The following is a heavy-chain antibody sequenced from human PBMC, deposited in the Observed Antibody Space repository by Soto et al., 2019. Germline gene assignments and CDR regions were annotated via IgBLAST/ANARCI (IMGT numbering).Heavy chain of an antibody. Sequence: QVQLVESGGGVVQPGMSLRLSCATSGFTFSAFAMHWVRQAPGKGLEWVATIWYDGSKDNYADSVKGRFNISRDNSKDTLYLLVNSLRVEDTAMYYCARDLHDYGDLGYNFHHWGQGTLVSVSS. CDR3: ARDLHDYGDLGYNFHH. V-gene: IGHV3-33*01. J-gene: IGHJ1*01. D-gene: IGHD4-17*01. CDR1: GFTFSAFA. CDR2: IWYDGSKD.